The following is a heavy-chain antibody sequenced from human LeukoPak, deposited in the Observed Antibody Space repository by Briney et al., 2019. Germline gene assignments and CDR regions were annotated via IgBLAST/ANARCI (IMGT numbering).Heavy chain of an antibody. V-gene: IGHV3-7*01. J-gene: IGHJ4*02. CDR1: GFTFSSYW. D-gene: IGHD6-13*01. CDR2: IQENGGEK. CDR3: AKDLYRRQHLGLFDS. Sequence: GGSLRLSCAASGFTFSSYWMSWVRQAPGKGLEWVADIQENGGEKYYIDSVKGRFTISRDNAKNSLYLQLNSLRVEDTAVYYCAKDLYRRQHLGLFDSWGQGTLVTVSS.